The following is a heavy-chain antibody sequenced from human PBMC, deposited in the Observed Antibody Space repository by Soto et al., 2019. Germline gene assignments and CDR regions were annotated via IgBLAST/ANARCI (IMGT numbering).Heavy chain of an antibody. D-gene: IGHD5-12*01. Sequence: QVQLVESGGGLVKPGGSLRLSCAASGFTFSDYYMSWIRQAPGKGLESVSYISSSGSTIYYADSVKGRFTISRDNAKNSLYLQMNSLRAEDTAVYYCARPRYSGYDTLYYFDYWGQGTLVTVSS. V-gene: IGHV3-11*01. CDR3: ARPRYSGYDTLYYFDY. CDR2: ISSSGSTI. CDR1: GFTFSDYY. J-gene: IGHJ4*02.